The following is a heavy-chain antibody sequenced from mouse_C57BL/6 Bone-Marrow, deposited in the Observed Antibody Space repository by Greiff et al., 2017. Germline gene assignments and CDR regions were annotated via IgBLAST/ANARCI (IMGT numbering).Heavy chain of an antibody. CDR3: ARRFRGYFDV. CDR2: IYIGNGYT. D-gene: IGHD3-2*02. V-gene: IGHV1-58*01. CDR1: GYTFTSYG. J-gene: IGHJ1*03. Sequence: VQLQQSGAELARPGASVKLSCKASGYTFTSYGISWVKQRPGQGLEWIGDIYIGNGYTEYNEKFKGKATLTSDTSSSTAYKQVSSLTSEESAIFFRARRFRGYFDVWGTGTTVTVSS.